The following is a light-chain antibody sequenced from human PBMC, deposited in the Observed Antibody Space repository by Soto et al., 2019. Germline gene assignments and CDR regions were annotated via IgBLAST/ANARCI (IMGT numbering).Light chain of an antibody. CDR2: GAS. CDR3: QQYGSGPPA. J-gene: IGKJ1*01. V-gene: IGKV3-20*01. Sequence: EIVLTQSPGTLSLSPGERATLSCRASQSVSSSYLAWYQQKPGQAPSLLIYGASSRATGIPDRFSGSGSGTDVTLTISRLGPEDFAVYYCQQYGSGPPAFGQGTKVEIE. CDR1: QSVSSSY.